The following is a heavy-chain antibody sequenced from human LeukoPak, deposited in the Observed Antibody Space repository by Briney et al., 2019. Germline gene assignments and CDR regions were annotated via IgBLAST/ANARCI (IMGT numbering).Heavy chain of an antibody. D-gene: IGHD3-22*01. CDR1: GGSISSSNYY. CDR3: ARAPWGILYDSGGWTGY. CDR2: ICYSGST. Sequence: SETLSLTCTVSGGSISSSNYYWGWIRQPPGKGLECIGSICYSGSTYYNPSLKSRVTISVDTSKNQFSLKLSSVTAADTAVYYCARAPWGILYDSGGWTGYWGQGTLVTVSS. J-gene: IGHJ4*02. V-gene: IGHV4-39*07.